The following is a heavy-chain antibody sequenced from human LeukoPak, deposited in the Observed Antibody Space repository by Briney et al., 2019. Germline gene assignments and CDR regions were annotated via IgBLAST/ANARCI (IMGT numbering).Heavy chain of an antibody. D-gene: IGHD6-13*01. CDR1: GYTFTSYG. Sequence: ASVKVSCKASGYTFTSYGISWVRQAPGQGLEWMGWISAYNGNTNYAQKLQGRVTMTTDTSTSTAYMELRSLRSDDTAVYYCARGYSSSWQTRYYYYGMDVWGKGTTVTVSS. CDR2: ISAYNGNT. J-gene: IGHJ6*04. V-gene: IGHV1-18*04. CDR3: ARGYSSSWQTRYYYYGMDV.